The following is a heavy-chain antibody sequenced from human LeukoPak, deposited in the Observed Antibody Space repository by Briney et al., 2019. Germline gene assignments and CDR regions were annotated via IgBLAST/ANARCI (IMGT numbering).Heavy chain of an antibody. CDR2: ISYDGSNK. D-gene: IGHD6-13*01. CDR1: GFTFSSYA. CDR3: ARDVRSSWSFDY. V-gene: IGHV3-30*14. Sequence: AGGSLRLSCAASGFTFSSYAMHWVRQAPGKGLEWVAVISYDGSNKYYADSVKGRFTISRDNSKNTLYLQMNSLRAEDTAVYYCARDVRSSWSFDYWGQGTLVTVSS. J-gene: IGHJ4*02.